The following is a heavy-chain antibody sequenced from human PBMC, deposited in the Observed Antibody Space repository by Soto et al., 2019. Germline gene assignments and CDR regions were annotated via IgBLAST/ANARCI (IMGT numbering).Heavy chain of an antibody. V-gene: IGHV5-51*01. CDR3: ARRQYIVGAPGYGMDV. CDR1: GYSFTSYW. CDR2: IYPGDSDT. J-gene: IGHJ6*02. D-gene: IGHD1-26*01. Sequence: RESLKISCKGSGYSFTSYWIGWVRQMPGKGLEWMGIIYPGDSDTRYSPSFQGQVTISADKSISTAYLQWSSLKASDTAMYYCARRQYIVGAPGYGMDVWGQGTTVTVSS.